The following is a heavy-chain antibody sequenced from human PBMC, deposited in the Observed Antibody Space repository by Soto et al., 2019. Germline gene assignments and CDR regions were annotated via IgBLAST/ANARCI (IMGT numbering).Heavy chain of an antibody. CDR2: IKTKTDAGTT. D-gene: IGHD3-16*02. V-gene: IGHV3-15*01. Sequence: EVHLVESGGGLVKPGGSLRLSCAASGFTFSNAWMSWVRQAPGKGLEWVGRIKTKTDAGTTDYAAPVKGRFTISRDDSKSTVYLQMNSLKTEDTAVYFCSTDSYDFVWESYRLFDYWGQGTLVTVSS. CDR1: GFTFSNAW. J-gene: IGHJ4*02. CDR3: STDSYDFVWESYRLFDY.